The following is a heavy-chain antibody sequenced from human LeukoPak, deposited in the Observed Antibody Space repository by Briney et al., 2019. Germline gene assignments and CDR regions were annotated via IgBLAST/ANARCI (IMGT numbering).Heavy chain of an antibody. CDR2: IIPIFGTA. J-gene: IGHJ6*02. V-gene: IGHV1-69*01. D-gene: IGHD6-19*01. CDR3: ARDRGLSSGWKIFYYCMDV. CDR1: GGTFSSYA. Sequence: AASVRVSCKASGGTFSSYAISWVRQAPGQGLEWMGGIIPIFGTANYAQKFQGRVTITADESTSTAYMELSSLRSEDTAVYYCARDRGLSSGWKIFYYCMDVWGQGTTVTVSS.